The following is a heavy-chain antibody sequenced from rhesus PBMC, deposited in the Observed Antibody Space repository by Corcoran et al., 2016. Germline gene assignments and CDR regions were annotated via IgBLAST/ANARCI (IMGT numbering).Heavy chain of an antibody. CDR1: GFTFSSFA. V-gene: IGHV3S5*01. J-gene: IGHJ4*01. CDR3: GKVTYYSGSYVDY. Sequence: EVQLVETGGGLVQPGGSLKLSCAASGFTFSSFAMSWVRQAPGKGLEWVSAITIGEENTYYADAGKGRFTISRDNSKNTLSLQRNSLRAEDTAVDYCGKVTYYSGSYVDYWGQGVLVTVSS. D-gene: IGHD3-16*01. CDR2: ITIGEENT.